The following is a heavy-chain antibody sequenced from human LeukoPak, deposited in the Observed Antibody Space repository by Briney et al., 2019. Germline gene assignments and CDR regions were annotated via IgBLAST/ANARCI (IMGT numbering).Heavy chain of an antibody. CDR2: IYYSGST. D-gene: IGHD4-17*01. Sequence: SETLSLTRTVSGGSISSYYWSWIRQPPRKGLEWIGYIYYSGSTNYNPSLKSRVTISVDTSKNQFSLKLSSVTAADTAVYYCARHYGDYVGWYFDLWGRGTLVTVSS. V-gene: IGHV4-59*08. J-gene: IGHJ2*01. CDR1: GGSISSYY. CDR3: ARHYGDYVGWYFDL.